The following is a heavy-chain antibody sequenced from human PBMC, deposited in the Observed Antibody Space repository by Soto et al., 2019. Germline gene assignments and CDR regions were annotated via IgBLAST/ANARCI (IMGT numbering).Heavy chain of an antibody. CDR3: ARDQRDGYKYGAFAY. V-gene: IGHV1-69*01. Sequence: QVQLVQSGAEVKKPGSSVKVSCKASGGTFSSYAINWVRQAPGQGLEWMGGIIPIFGTANYAQKFQGRVMITADESTSTDYMELSSLRSEDTAVYYCARDQRDGYKYGAFAYWGQGTLVTVSS. CDR2: IIPIFGTA. D-gene: IGHD5-12*01. J-gene: IGHJ4*02. CDR1: GGTFSSYA.